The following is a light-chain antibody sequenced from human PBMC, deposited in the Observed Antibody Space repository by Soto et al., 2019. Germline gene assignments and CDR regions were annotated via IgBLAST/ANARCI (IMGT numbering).Light chain of an antibody. CDR1: QSVSSNY. V-gene: IGKV3-20*01. J-gene: IGKJ2*01. Sequence: EIVLTQSPDTLSLSPGERATLSCRASQSVSSNYVAWYQQKPGQAPRLLTHGSSSRATGVPDRFSGRGSGTTFTLVISRLEPEDFAVYYCQQYGTSPLTFGQGTKVDIK. CDR2: GSS. CDR3: QQYGTSPLT.